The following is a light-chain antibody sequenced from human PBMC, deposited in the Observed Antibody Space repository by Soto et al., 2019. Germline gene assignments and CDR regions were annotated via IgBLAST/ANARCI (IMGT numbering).Light chain of an antibody. V-gene: IGKV1-5*01. CDR3: QQYTSYSWT. CDR1: QSINSW. J-gene: IGKJ1*01. CDR2: DAS. Sequence: DIQMTQSPSTLSASVGDRVTITCRASQSINSWLAWYQQKPGKAPQILIYDASTLKSGVPSRFSASGSGTKFTLIISSLQPDDFATYYCQQYTSYSWTFGQGTKVDIK.